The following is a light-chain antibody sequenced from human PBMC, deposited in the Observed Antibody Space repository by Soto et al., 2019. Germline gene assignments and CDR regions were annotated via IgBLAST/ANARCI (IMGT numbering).Light chain of an antibody. J-gene: IGLJ1*01. CDR3: CSYAGSRTYV. CDR2: EGT. Sequence: QSSLNQPAYVSGPPGQSIVISCNGSISDVGSYDLVSWYLQYPGKAPKVIIFEGTKRPSGVSDRFSGSKSGNTASLTISGLQTEDEADYYCCSYAGSRTYVFGPGTKVTVL. CDR1: ISDVGSYDL. V-gene: IGLV2-23*01.